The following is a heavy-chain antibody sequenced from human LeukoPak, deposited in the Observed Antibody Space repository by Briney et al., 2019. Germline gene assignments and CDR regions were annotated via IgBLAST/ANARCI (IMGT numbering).Heavy chain of an antibody. CDR2: IYTSGST. CDR3: ARSSPRWFGESPLKIPFDY. CDR1: GGSISSYY. D-gene: IGHD3-10*01. J-gene: IGHJ4*02. V-gene: IGHV4-4*07. Sequence: SETLSLTCTVSGGSISSYYWSWIRQPAGKGLEWIGRIYTSGSTNYNPSLKSRVTMSVDTSKNQFSLKLSSVTAADTAVYYCARSSPRWFGESPLKIPFDYWGQGTLVTVSS.